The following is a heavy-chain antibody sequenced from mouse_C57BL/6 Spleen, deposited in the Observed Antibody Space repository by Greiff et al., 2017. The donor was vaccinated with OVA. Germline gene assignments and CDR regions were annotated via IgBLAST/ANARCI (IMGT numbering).Heavy chain of an antibody. V-gene: IGHV5-6*01. J-gene: IGHJ1*03. Sequence: EVKLMESGGDLVKPGGSLKLSCAASGFTFSSYGMSWVRQTPDKRLEWVATISSGGSYTYYPDSVKGRFTISRDNAKNTLYLQMSSLKSEDTAMYYCARHGYDNWYFDVWGTGTTVTVSS. CDR2: ISSGGSYT. CDR3: ARHGYDNWYFDV. CDR1: GFTFSSYG. D-gene: IGHD2-2*01.